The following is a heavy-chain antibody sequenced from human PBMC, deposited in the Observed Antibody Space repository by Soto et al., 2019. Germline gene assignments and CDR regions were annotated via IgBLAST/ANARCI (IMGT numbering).Heavy chain of an antibody. CDR2: ISYDGSNK. J-gene: IGHJ4*02. CDR3: AKGSRFLDQQLPER. D-gene: IGHD6-13*01. CDR1: GFTFSSYG. V-gene: IGHV3-30*18. Sequence: GGSLRLSCAASGFTFSSYGMHWVRQAPGKGLEWVAVISYDGSNKYYADSVKGRFTISRDNSKNTLYLQMNSLRAEDTAVYYCAKGSRFLDQQLPERWGQGTLVTVSS.